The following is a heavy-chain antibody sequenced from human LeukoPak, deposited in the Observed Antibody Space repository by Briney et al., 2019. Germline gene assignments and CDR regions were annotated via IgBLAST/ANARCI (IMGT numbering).Heavy chain of an antibody. D-gene: IGHD3-10*02. J-gene: IGHJ6*02. V-gene: IGHV3-30-3*01. CDR1: GFTFSTYD. CDR2: MSFDGTHI. CDR3: ARCSGYGMDV. Sequence: PGGSLRLSCAASGFTFSTYDMYWVRQAPGKGLEWVAVMSFDGTHIYYADSVKGRFTISRDNSKNTLYLQMNSLRDEDTAVYHCARCSGYGMDVWGQGTTVTVSS.